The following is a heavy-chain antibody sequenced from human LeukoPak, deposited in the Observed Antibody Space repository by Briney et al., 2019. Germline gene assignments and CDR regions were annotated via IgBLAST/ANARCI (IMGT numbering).Heavy chain of an antibody. CDR1: GFTFSSYW. D-gene: IGHD6-13*01. CDR3: ARGYSSSWVPYYYGIDV. Sequence: GGSLRLSCAASGFTFSSYWMSWVRQAPGKGLEWVANIKQDGSEKYYVDSVKGRFTISRDNAKNSLYLQMNSLRAEDTAVYYCARGYSSSWVPYYYGIDVWGQGTTVTVSS. CDR2: IKQDGSEK. V-gene: IGHV3-7*03. J-gene: IGHJ6*02.